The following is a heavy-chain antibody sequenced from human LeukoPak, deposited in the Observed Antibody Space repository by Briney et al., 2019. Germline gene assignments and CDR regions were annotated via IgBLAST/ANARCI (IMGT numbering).Heavy chain of an antibody. J-gene: IGHJ5*02. V-gene: IGHV4-34*01. CDR2: INHSGST. D-gene: IGHD3-10*01. CDR3: ARFVSVGSFGRQNEKYLQRFDP. CDR1: GGSFSGYY. Sequence: SETLSLTCAVYGGSFSGYYWSWIRQPPGKGLEWIGEINHSGSTNCNPSLKSRVTISVDTSKNQFSLKLSSVTAADTAVYYCARFVSVGSFGRQNEKYLQRFDPWGQGTLVTVSS.